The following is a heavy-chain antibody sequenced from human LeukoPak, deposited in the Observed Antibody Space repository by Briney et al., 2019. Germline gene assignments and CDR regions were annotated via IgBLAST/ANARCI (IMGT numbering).Heavy chain of an antibody. Sequence: ASVKVSCKASGYTFTGYYMHWVRQAPGQGLEWMGWINPNSGGTNYAQKFQGRVTMTRDTSISTAYMELSRLRSDDTAVYYCARVTVVPAGYFDYWGQGTLVTVSS. V-gene: IGHV1-2*02. D-gene: IGHD2-2*01. CDR2: INPNSGGT. CDR3: ARVTVVPAGYFDY. CDR1: GYTFTGYY. J-gene: IGHJ4*02.